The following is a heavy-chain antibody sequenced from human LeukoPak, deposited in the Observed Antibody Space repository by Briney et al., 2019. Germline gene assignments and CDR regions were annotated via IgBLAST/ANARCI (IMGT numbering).Heavy chain of an antibody. CDR3: AKDQGYYDSSPVLVY. CDR1: GFTFGSYG. CDR2: ISYDGSNK. J-gene: IGHJ4*02. Sequence: GRSLRLSCAASGFTFGSYGMHWVRQAPGKGLEWVAVISYDGSNKYYADSVKGRFTISRDNSKNTLYLQMNSLRAEDTAVYYCAKDQGYYDSSPVLVYWGQGTLVTVSS. D-gene: IGHD3-22*01. V-gene: IGHV3-30*18.